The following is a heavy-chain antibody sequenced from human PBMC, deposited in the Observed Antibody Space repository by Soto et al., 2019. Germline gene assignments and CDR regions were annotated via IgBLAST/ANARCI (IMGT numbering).Heavy chain of an antibody. Sequence: QVQLVESGGGVVQPGRSLRLSCAASGFTFSSYGMHWVRQAPGKGLEWVAVIWYDGSNKYYADSVKGRFTISRDNSKNTLYLQMKSVRAEDTAVYYCARDMIGYCSGGRCYWGGYYYYYSMDVWGQGTTVTVSS. J-gene: IGHJ6*02. CDR2: IWYDGSNK. CDR1: GFTFSSYG. CDR3: ARDMIGYCSGGRCYWGGYYYYYSMDV. D-gene: IGHD2-15*01. V-gene: IGHV3-33*01.